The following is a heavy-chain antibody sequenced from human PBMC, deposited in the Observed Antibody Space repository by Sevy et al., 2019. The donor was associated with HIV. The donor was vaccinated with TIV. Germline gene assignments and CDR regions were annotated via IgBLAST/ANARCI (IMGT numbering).Heavy chain of an antibody. CDR2: ISAYNGNT. D-gene: IGHD3-9*01. CDR3: ARGPDILTGYYSHKYYYYYMDV. V-gene: IGHV1-18*04. CDR1: GYTFTSYG. Sequence: ASVKVSCKASGYTFTSYGISWVRQAPGQGLEWMGWISAYNGNTNYAQKLQGRVTMTTDTSTGQAYMELGSLRSDDTAVYYCARGPDILTGYYSHKYYYYYMDVWGKGTTVTVSS. J-gene: IGHJ6*03.